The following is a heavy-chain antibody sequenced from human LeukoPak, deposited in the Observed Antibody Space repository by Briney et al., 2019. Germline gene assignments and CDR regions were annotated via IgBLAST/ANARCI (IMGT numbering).Heavy chain of an antibody. J-gene: IGHJ6*02. D-gene: IGHD4-17*01. V-gene: IGHV4-61*01. CDR1: GGSVSSGSYY. Sequence: ASETLSLTCTVSGGSVSSGSYYWSWIRQPPGKGLEWIGYIYYSGSTNYNHSLKSRVTMSVDTSKNQFSLKLSSVTAADTAVYYCARDLSPGDFNYYYYGMDVWGQGTTVTVSS. CDR2: IYYSGST. CDR3: ARDLSPGDFNYYYYGMDV.